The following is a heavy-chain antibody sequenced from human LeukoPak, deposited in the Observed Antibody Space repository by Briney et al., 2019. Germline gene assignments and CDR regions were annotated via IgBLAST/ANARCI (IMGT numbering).Heavy chain of an antibody. J-gene: IGHJ4*02. V-gene: IGHV3-30*02. Sequence: GKSLRLSCSTSGFSHTTYGMHWVHQAPGKGLEWLAIIRNDGSNQYYADSVKGRFTISRDNSEKTLFLQMSSLRAEDTAVYYCARGLEGRGVFHFDYWGQGTLVTVSS. CDR2: IRNDGSNQ. D-gene: IGHD3-10*01. CDR3: ARGLEGRGVFHFDY. CDR1: GFSHTTYG.